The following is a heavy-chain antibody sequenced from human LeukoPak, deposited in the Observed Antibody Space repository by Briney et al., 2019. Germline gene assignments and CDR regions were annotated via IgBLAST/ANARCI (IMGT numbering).Heavy chain of an antibody. D-gene: IGHD3-22*01. CDR3: ARYYYDSSGYYYYFDY. Sequence: PGGSLRLSCAASGFTFSSYAMNWVRQAPGKGLEWVSAISGSSGSTYYADSVKGRFTISRDNSKNTLYLQMNSLRAEDTAVYYCARYYYDSSGYYYYFDYWGQGTLVTVSS. CDR1: GFTFSSYA. J-gene: IGHJ4*02. V-gene: IGHV3-23*01. CDR2: ISGSSGST.